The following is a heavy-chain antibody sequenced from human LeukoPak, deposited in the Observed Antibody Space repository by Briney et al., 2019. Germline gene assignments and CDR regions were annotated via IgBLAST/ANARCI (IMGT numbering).Heavy chain of an antibody. CDR1: GFTFSSYA. J-gene: IGHJ3*01. Sequence: GGSLRLSCAASGFTFSSYAMSWVRQAPGKGLEWVSAISGSGGSTYYADSVKGRFTISRDNSKNTLYLQMSSLRVEDTAVYYCAREGMVRGVPDAFDLWGQGTMVTVSS. D-gene: IGHD3-10*01. V-gene: IGHV3-23*01. CDR2: ISGSGGST. CDR3: AREGMVRGVPDAFDL.